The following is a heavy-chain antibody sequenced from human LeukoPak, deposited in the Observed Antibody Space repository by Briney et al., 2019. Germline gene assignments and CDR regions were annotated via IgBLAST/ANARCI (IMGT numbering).Heavy chain of an antibody. D-gene: IGHD2-15*01. J-gene: IGHJ6*02. V-gene: IGHV1-18*01. CDR2: ISAYNGNT. CDR1: GYTFTSYG. Sequence: GASVKVSCKASGYTFTSYGISWVRQAPGQGLEWMGWISAYNGNTNYAQKLQGRVTKTTDTSTSTAYMELRSLRSDDTAVYYCASCGSCYSDYYYHYGMDVWGQGTTVTVSS. CDR3: ASCGSCYSDYYYHYGMDV.